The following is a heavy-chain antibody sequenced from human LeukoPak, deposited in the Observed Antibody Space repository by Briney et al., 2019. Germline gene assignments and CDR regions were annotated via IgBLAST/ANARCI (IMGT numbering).Heavy chain of an antibody. CDR1: GGTFSSYA. J-gene: IGHJ4*02. CDR2: IIPIFGTA. CDR3: ASGPLWTYFDY. D-gene: IGHD5-18*01. Sequence: SVKVSCKASGGTFSSYAISWVRQAPGQGREWMGGIIPIFGTANYAQKFQGRVTITADDSTSTAYMELSSLRSADTAVYYCASGPLWTYFDYWGQGTLVTVSS. V-gene: IGHV1-69*13.